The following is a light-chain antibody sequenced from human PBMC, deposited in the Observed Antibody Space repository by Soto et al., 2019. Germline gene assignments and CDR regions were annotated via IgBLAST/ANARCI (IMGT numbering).Light chain of an antibody. CDR2: SNN. CDR3: AAWDDSLNGRV. Sequence: QSVLTQPPSASGTPGQRVTISCSGSSSNLGSNTVNWYQQLPGTAPKPLIYSNNQRPSGVPDRFSGSKSGTSASLAISGLQSEDEADYYCAAWDDSLNGRVFGGGTKLTVL. J-gene: IGLJ3*02. V-gene: IGLV1-44*01. CDR1: SSNLGSNT.